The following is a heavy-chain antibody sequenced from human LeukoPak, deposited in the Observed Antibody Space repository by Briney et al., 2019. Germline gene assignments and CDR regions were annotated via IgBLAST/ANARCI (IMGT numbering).Heavy chain of an antibody. Sequence: GEPLQISCQGSGYTFTSYWIGWVRPVPGKGLEWMWIIYPGDSDTRYSPSFQGQVTISADKSITTAYLQWSSLKAPDTAMYYCARRDYSGYDFSYFDYWGQGTLVTVSS. D-gene: IGHD5-12*01. CDR1: GYTFTSYW. J-gene: IGHJ4*02. V-gene: IGHV5-51*01. CDR2: IYPGDSDT. CDR3: ARRDYSGYDFSYFDY.